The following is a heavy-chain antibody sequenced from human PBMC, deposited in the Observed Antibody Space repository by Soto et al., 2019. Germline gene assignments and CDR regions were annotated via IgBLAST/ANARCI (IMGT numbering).Heavy chain of an antibody. CDR2: ISTDRGDT. J-gene: IGHJ4*02. Sequence: QVQLVQSGAEVKKPGASVKVSCKASGYSFTTHDITWLRQAPGKGLEWVGGISTDRGDTIYPQNLQGRVTMTTDSSTSTVYMELKSLRSDDTAVYYCARDGLNRGGKYFDYWGQGTLVTVSS. D-gene: IGHD2-15*01. V-gene: IGHV1-18*01. CDR3: ARDGLNRGGKYFDY. CDR1: GYSFTTHD.